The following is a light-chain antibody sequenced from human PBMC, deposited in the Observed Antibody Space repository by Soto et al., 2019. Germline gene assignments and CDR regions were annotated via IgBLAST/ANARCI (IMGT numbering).Light chain of an antibody. CDR3: QQRSNWPSLT. CDR1: QSVGSY. CDR2: DAS. V-gene: IGKV3-11*01. Sequence: EIVLIHSPATLSLSLCERATLSFRASQSVGSYLAWYQHKPGQAPRLLISDASNRATGIPARFSGSGSETDFALTISSLEPEDSAVYYCQQRSNWPSLTFGGGTKVDIK. J-gene: IGKJ4*01.